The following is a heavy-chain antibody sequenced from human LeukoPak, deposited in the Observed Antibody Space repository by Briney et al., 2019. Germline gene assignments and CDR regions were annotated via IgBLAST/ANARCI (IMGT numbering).Heavy chain of an antibody. D-gene: IGHD5-12*01. CDR2: IIPIFGTA. V-gene: IGHV1-69*06. J-gene: IGHJ4*02. CDR3: ARSGYDYRYFDY. CDR1: GGTFSSYA. Sequence: ASVKVSCKASGGTFSSYAISWVRQAPGQGLEWMGGIIPIFGTANYAQKFQGRVTITADKSTSTAYMELSSLRPEDTAVYYCARSGYDYRYFDYWGQGTLVTVSS.